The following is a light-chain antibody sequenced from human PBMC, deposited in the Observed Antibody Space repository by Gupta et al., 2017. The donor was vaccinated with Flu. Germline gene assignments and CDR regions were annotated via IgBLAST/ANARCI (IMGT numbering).Light chain of an antibody. CDR2: DNN. V-gene: IGLV1-51*01. Sequence: QSVLTQPPSVSAAPGQKVTISCAGSNSNIGNDYVSWYQQLPGAAPKLLIYDNNKRPSGIPDRFSGSQSGTSATLDITGLQTGDEADYYCGAWDASLNAYVFASGTKVTVL. CDR3: GAWDASLNAYV. J-gene: IGLJ1*01. CDR1: NSNIGNDY.